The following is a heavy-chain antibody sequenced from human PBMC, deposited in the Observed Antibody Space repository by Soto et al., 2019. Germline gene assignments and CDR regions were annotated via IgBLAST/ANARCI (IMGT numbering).Heavy chain of an antibody. J-gene: IGHJ4*02. CDR1: GFTFSSYW. CDR2: IKQDGSEK. D-gene: IGHD2-15*01. Sequence: EVQLVESGGGLVQPGGSLRLSCAASGFTFSSYWMSWVRQAPGKGLEWVANIKQDGSEKYYVDSVKGRFTISRDNAENSLFLQLNSLRAEDTAVYYCVRHLQNLVVVGTFDYWGQGTLVTVSS. CDR3: VRHLQNLVVVGTFDY. V-gene: IGHV3-7*01.